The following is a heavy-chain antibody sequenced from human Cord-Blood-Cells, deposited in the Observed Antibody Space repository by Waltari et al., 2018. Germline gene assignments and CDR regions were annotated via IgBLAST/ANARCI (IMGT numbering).Heavy chain of an antibody. Sequence: QLQLVQPGAEVKKPGPSVKVSCTASGYTFTGYYMPWLRQAPGQGLERMGWINPNSGGTNYTQKFQGWVTMTRDTSISTAYMELSRLRSDDTAVYYCARGPGVEIAAPIDYWGQGTLVTVSS. V-gene: IGHV1-2*04. D-gene: IGHD6-13*01. CDR1: GYTFTGYY. J-gene: IGHJ4*02. CDR2: INPNSGGT. CDR3: ARGPGVEIAAPIDY.